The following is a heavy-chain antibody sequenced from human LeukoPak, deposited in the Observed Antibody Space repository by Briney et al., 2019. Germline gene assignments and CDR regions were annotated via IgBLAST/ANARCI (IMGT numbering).Heavy chain of an antibody. D-gene: IGHD3-3*01. CDR3: ARGKPRFLEWLLRDYYYYYMDV. CDR2: IYHSGST. V-gene: IGHV4-4*02. Sequence: SETLSLTCAVSGGSISSSNWWSWVRQPPGKGLEWIGEIYHSGSTNYNPSLKSRVTISVDKSKNQFSLKLSSVTAADTAVYYCARGKPRFLEWLLRDYYYYYMDVWGKGTTVTVSS. J-gene: IGHJ6*03. CDR1: GGSISSSNW.